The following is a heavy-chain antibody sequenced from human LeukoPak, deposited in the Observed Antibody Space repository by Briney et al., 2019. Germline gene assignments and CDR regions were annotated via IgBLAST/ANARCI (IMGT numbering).Heavy chain of an antibody. CDR3: ARENRDGYNYDFDY. J-gene: IGHJ4*02. Sequence: GGTLRLSCAASGFTFSSYGMSWVRQAPGKGLEWVSGISGSGTNTNYADSVKGRFTISRDNSKNTLYLQMNSLRTEDTAVYFCARENRDGYNYDFDYWGQGTLVTVSS. V-gene: IGHV3-23*01. D-gene: IGHD5-24*01. CDR1: GFTFSSYG. CDR2: ISGSGTNT.